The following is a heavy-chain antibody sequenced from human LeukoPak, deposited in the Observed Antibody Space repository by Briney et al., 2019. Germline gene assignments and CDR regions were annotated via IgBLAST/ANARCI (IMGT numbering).Heavy chain of an antibody. J-gene: IGHJ4*02. Sequence: PGGSLRLSCAASGFIFTNYFMSWVRQAPGKGLEWVASIKHDGSEKYYVDSVRGRFTISRDNAKNSLYLQMNSLTAEDTAVYYCARDDGFSSYSYWGQGALVTVSS. CDR1: GFIFTNYF. CDR2: IKHDGSEK. CDR3: ARDDGFSSYSY. D-gene: IGHD3/OR15-3a*01. V-gene: IGHV3-7*01.